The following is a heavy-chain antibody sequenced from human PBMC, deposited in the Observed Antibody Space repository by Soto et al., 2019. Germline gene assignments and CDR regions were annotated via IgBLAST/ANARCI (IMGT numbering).Heavy chain of an antibody. CDR2: VIPIFCSP. CDR1: GGSVSSDP. CDR3: AKGEGQWAHPL. Sequence: QVQLVQSGAEVKKPGSSVKVSCKASGGSVSSDPISWVRQATGQGLEWMGGVIPIFCSPTYAQRFQGRVTITADESSRTAYLALRSLKSEDTAVYFCAKGEGQWAHPLWCQGTQVTVSS. V-gene: IGHV1-69*01. D-gene: IGHD1-26*01. J-gene: IGHJ4*02.